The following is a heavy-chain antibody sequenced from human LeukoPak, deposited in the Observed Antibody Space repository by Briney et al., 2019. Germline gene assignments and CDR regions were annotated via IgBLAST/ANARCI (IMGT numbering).Heavy chain of an antibody. V-gene: IGHV4-59*01. CDR3: ARIGRGYSSGWAIDY. D-gene: IGHD6-19*01. Sequence: SETLSLTCSVSGGSISSYYWTWIRQPPGKGLEWIGYIPYIGSTNYNPSLKSRVTISVDTSNNQFSLKLSSVSAADTAVYYCARIGRGYSSGWAIDYWGQGTLVTVSS. CDR1: GGSISSYY. J-gene: IGHJ4*02. CDR2: IPYIGST.